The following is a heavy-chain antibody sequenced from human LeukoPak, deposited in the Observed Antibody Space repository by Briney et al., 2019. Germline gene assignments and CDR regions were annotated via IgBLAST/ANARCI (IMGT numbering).Heavy chain of an antibody. J-gene: IGHJ4*02. CDR2: IYYSGST. CDR3: ARTPYGDLYYFDY. D-gene: IGHD4-17*01. V-gene: IGHV4-39*01. Sequence: PSETLSLTCTVSGGSISSNSYYWGWIRQPPGKGLKWIGSIYYSGSTYYNPSLKSRVTISVDTSKNQFSLKLSSVTAADTAVYYCARTPYGDLYYFDYWGQGTLVTVSS. CDR1: GGSISSNSYY.